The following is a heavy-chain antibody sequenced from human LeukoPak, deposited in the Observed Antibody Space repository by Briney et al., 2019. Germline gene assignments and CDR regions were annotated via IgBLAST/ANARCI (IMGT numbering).Heavy chain of an antibody. D-gene: IGHD4-23*01. Sequence: GGSLRLSCSASGFTFSSYAMHWVRQAPGKGLECVSAIVSNGGRTYYADSVKGRFTISRDNSKNTLYLQMNSLRAEDTAVYYCVKDPFYGGNPLYYFDYRGQGTLVTVSS. J-gene: IGHJ4*02. V-gene: IGHV3-64D*06. CDR2: IVSNGGRT. CDR1: GFTFSSYA. CDR3: VKDPFYGGNPLYYFDY.